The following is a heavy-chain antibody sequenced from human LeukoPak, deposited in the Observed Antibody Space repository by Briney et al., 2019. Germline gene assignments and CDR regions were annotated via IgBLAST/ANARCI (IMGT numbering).Heavy chain of an antibody. V-gene: IGHV3-21*01. D-gene: IGHD2-2*01. CDR2: ISSSSSYI. Sequence: GGSLRLSCAASGFTFSNYAMHWVRQAPGKGLEWVSSISSSSSYIYYADSVKGRFTISRDNAKNSLYLQMNSLRAEDTAVYYCARARYCSSTSCHDFDYWGQGTLVTVSS. CDR1: GFTFSNYA. J-gene: IGHJ4*02. CDR3: ARARYCSSTSCHDFDY.